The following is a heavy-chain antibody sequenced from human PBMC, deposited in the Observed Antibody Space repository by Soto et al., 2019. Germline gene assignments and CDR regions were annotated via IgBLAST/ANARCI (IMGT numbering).Heavy chain of an antibody. CDR2: IKPDSGGT. CDR1: GYTFIGYY. D-gene: IGHD3-16*01. V-gene: IGHV1-2*02. CDR3: ARALGIRVDPYYFDS. J-gene: IGHJ4*02. Sequence: GASVKVSCKASGYTFIGYYMHWVRQAPGKGLEWMGWIKPDSGGTDYAQKFRGRVTMTRDTSISTAYIELSRLTSDDAAVYYCARALGIRVDPYYFDSSGAGTLVTVS.